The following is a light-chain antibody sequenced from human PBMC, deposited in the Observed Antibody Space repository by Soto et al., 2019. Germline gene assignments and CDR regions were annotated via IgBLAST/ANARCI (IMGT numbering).Light chain of an antibody. CDR2: EVS. CDR1: SSDVGSYNL. Sequence: QSVLTQPASVSGSPGQSITISCTGTSSDVGSYNLVSWYQQHPGKAPKLMIYEVSKRPSGVSNRFSGSKSGNTASLTIFGLQAEDEVDYYCCSYAGSSTFLYVFGTGTKVTVL. CDR3: CSYAGSSTFLYV. J-gene: IGLJ1*01. V-gene: IGLV2-23*02.